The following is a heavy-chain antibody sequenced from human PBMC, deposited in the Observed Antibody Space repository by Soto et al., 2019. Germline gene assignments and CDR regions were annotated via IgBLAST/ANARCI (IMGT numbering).Heavy chain of an antibody. CDR3: AKSRYFDWLFPY. CDR1: GFTFGDYY. D-gene: IGHD3-9*01. V-gene: IGHV3-11*01. CDR2: ISSSGGST. Sequence: GGSLRLSCAASGFTFGDYYMSWIRQAPGKGLEWVSYISSSGGSTYYADSVKGRFTISRDNSKNTLYLRMNSLRAEDTAVYYCAKSRYFDWLFPYWGQGTLVTVSS. J-gene: IGHJ4*02.